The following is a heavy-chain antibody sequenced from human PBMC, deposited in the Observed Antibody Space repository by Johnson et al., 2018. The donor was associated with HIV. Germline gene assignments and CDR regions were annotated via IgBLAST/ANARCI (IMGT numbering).Heavy chain of an antibody. CDR3: AKGGGSYSDAFDI. Sequence: VQLVESGGGLVQPGGSLRLSCAASGFTFSSYWMSWIRQAPGKGLEWLSYISGSGGSTYYADSVKGRFTISRDNSKNTLYLQMNSLRAEDTAVYYCAKGGGSYSDAFDIWGQGTMVTVSS. CDR2: ISGSGGST. J-gene: IGHJ3*02. D-gene: IGHD1-26*01. V-gene: IGHV3-23*04. CDR1: GFTFSSYW.